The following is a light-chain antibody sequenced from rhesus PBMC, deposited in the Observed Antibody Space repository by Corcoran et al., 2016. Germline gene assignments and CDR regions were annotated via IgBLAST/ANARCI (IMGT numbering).Light chain of an antibody. Sequence: DIQMTQSPSSLSASVGDTVTITCRASQSISSWVDWYQQKPGKAPKLLIYKSSSLQSGVPSRFSGSVSGTDFTLTISSLQPEVFATFYCLQYSSSPMYSFGQGTKVEIK. CDR3: LQYSSSPMYS. V-gene: IGKV1-22*01. CDR2: KSS. J-gene: IGKJ2*01. CDR1: QSISSW.